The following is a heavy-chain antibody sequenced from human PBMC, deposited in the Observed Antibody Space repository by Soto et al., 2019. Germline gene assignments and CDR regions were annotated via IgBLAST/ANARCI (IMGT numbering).Heavy chain of an antibody. CDR2: IKSKTDGGTT. D-gene: IGHD6-13*01. V-gene: IGHV3-15*07. CDR3: TTGPLGAGHTRFDY. J-gene: IGHJ4*02. CDR1: GFTFSNAW. Sequence: GGSLRLSCAASGFTFSNAWMNWVRQAPGKGLEWVGRIKSKTDGGTTDYAAPVKGRFTISRDDSKNTLYLQMNSLKTEDTAVYYCTTGPLGAGHTRFDYWGQGTLVTVSS.